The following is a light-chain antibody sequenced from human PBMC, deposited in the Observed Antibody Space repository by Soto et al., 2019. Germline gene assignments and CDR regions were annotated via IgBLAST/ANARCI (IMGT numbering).Light chain of an antibody. CDR2: GAS. CDR3: EQYYHWPVT. J-gene: IGKJ4*01. CDR1: RTVSNR. Sequence: EILMAQSPDTLSVSPGERGTLSCRASRTVSNRLAWYQHKPGQAPRLLISGASTGATGIPPRFRGSGSGTEFTLTVDTLQYEDIEIYYSEQYYHWPVTLGGGTKVDIK. V-gene: IGKV3-15*01.